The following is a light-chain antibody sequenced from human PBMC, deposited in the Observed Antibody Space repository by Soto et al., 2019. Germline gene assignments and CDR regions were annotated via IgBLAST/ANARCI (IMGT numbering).Light chain of an antibody. CDR3: SAYTVSRTYV. J-gene: IGLJ1*01. Sequence: QSVLTQPPSASGSPGQSVTISCTGSSSDVGRYNFVSWHQQHPGKAPKLMIYNVYDRPSGISYRFSGSKSGNTASLTISGLQGEDEADYYCSAYTVSRTYVFGTGTKVTV. CDR1: SSDVGRYNF. V-gene: IGLV2-14*03. CDR2: NVY.